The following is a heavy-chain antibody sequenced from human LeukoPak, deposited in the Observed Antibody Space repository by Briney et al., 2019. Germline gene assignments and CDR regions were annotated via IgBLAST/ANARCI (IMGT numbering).Heavy chain of an antibody. J-gene: IGHJ4*02. D-gene: IGHD4-11*01. CDR1: GGSISSNNYY. CDR3: SRWRPTVTTD. CDR2: NHYSGST. V-gene: IGHV4-39*01. Sequence: PSETLSLTCTVSGGSISSNNYYWGWTRQPPGKGLEWIGSNHYSGSTSYNPSLKSRLSISVDTSKDQFSLKLNSVTAADTALYYCSRWRPTVTTDWGQGILVIVS.